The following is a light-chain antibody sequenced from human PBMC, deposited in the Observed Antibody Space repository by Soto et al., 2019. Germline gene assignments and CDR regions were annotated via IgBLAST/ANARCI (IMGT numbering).Light chain of an antibody. CDR1: QSISNW. Sequence: DIQMTQSPSTLSASVGDIVTITCRASQSISNWLAWYQQKPGKAPKLLIYDSSSLESGVPSRFSGSGSGTDFTLTISSLQPDDFATYFCQQYDTFSPWMFGQGTKVDIK. J-gene: IGKJ1*01. V-gene: IGKV1-5*01. CDR2: DSS. CDR3: QQYDTFSPWM.